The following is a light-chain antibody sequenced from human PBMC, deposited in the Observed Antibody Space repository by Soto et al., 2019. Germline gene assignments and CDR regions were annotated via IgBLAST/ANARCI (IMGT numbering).Light chain of an antibody. J-gene: IGLJ1*01. CDR2: RDR. Sequence: SYELTQPLSVSVALGQTASITCGGYNIGSKSVHWYRQKPGQAPVLVIYRDRNRPSGIPERISGSSSGNTATLTISRAQAGDEADYYCQVWDSNSRYVFGSGTKLTVL. CDR1: NIGSKS. V-gene: IGLV3-9*01. CDR3: QVWDSNSRYV.